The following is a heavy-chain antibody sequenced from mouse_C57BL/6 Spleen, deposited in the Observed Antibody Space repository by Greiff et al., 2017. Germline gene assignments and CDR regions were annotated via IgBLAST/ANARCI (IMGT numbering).Heavy chain of an antibody. CDR3: GGYYSRGAMDY. V-gene: IGHV14-3*01. D-gene: IGHD2-12*01. CDR2: IDPANGNT. Sequence: VQLQQSVAELVRPGASVKLSCTASGFNIKNTYMHWVKQRPEQGLEWIGRIDPANGNTKYAPKFQGKATITADTSANTAYLQLSSLTSEETAIYYCGGYYSRGAMDYWGQGTSVTVSS. CDR1: GFNIKNTY. J-gene: IGHJ4*01.